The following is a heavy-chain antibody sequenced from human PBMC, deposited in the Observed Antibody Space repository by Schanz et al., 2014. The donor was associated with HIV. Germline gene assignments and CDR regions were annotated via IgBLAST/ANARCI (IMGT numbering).Heavy chain of an antibody. V-gene: IGHV3-11*01. Sequence: QVQLVESGGGLVTPGGSLRLSCAASGFTFSDHYISWIRLVPGKGLEWASFISGSSDAVFYADSVKGRFTVSRDNTKNLLFLQMNSLSAADTAVYFCARARFGDWGQGTLVTVSS. CDR3: ARARFGD. CDR2: ISGSSDAV. J-gene: IGHJ4*03. CDR1: GFTFSDHY. D-gene: IGHD3-3*01.